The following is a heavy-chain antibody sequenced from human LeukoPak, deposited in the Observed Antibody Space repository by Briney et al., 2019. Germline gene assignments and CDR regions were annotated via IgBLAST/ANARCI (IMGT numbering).Heavy chain of an antibody. CDR1: GYTFTSHD. CDR3: ARCPAYSNYGAYYYYYMDV. V-gene: IGHV1-8*01. J-gene: IGHJ6*03. D-gene: IGHD4-11*01. Sequence: ASVKVSCKASGYTFTSHDINWVRQATGQGLEWMGWMNPNSGNTGYAQKFQGRVTITRNTSISTAYMELSSLRSEDTAVYYCARCPAYSNYGAYYYYYMDVWGKGTTVTVSS. CDR2: MNPNSGNT.